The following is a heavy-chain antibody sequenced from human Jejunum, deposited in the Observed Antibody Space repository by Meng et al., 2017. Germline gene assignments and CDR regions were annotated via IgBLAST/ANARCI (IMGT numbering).Heavy chain of an antibody. CDR3: AKAGLPGTRGLDY. CDR1: GFTFSSYA. J-gene: IGHJ4*02. D-gene: IGHD6-13*01. Sequence: GGSLRLSCAASGFTFSSYAMSWVRQAPGEGLHFVSAVTRSGDRTYYAASVKGRFTISRDNSKNTLYLQMNSLRADDTAVYYCAKAGLPGTRGLDYWGQGTLVTVSS. V-gene: IGHV3-23*01. CDR2: VTRSGDRT.